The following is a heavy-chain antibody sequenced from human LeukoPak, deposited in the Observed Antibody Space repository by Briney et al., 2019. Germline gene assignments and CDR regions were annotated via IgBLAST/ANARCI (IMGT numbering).Heavy chain of an antibody. CDR3: AAGGSYYYDSSGYYFTGFDY. Sequence: ASVKVSFKASGFTFTSSAMQWVRQARGQRLEWIVWIVVGSGNTNYAQEFQERVTITRDMSTSTAYMELSSLRSEDTAVYYCAAGGSYYYDSSGYYFTGFDYWGQGTLVTVSS. D-gene: IGHD3-22*01. CDR1: GFTFTSSA. V-gene: IGHV1-58*02. J-gene: IGHJ4*02. CDR2: IVVGSGNT.